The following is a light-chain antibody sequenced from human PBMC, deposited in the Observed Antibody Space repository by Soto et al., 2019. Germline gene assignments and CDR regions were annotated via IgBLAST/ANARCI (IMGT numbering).Light chain of an antibody. CDR1: QTIYNN. V-gene: IGKV3-15*01. CDR2: HTS. Sequence: IVMTQSPDTLSVSPGERATLSCRASQTIYNNVAWYQKRPGQAPRLLIYHTSSRATGIPPRFSGIGSGTEFTLTISSLQSEDFAVYYCQNYQILWALGQGTKVDIK. J-gene: IGKJ1*01. CDR3: QNYQILWA.